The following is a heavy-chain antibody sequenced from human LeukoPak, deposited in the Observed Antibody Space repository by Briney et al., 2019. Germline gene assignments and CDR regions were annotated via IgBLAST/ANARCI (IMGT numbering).Heavy chain of an antibody. CDR1: GYTFTGYY. Sequence: ASVKVSCKASGYTFTGYYMHWVRQAPGQGLEWMGWINPNSGGTNYAQKFQGWVTMTRDTSTSTVYMELSSLRSEDTAVYYCARDLTQTQIQLWPPGGYWGQGTLVTVSS. J-gene: IGHJ4*02. D-gene: IGHD5-18*01. V-gene: IGHV1-2*04. CDR2: INPNSGGT. CDR3: ARDLTQTQIQLWPPGGY.